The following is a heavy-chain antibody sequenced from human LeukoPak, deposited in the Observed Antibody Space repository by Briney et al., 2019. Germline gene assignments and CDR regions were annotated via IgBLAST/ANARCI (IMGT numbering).Heavy chain of an antibody. D-gene: IGHD3-16*01. Sequence: GSLRLSCAASGFTFSSYSMNWVRQAPGKGLEWIGSIYYSGSTYYNPSLKSRVTISVDTSKNQFSLKLSSVTAADTAVYYCARHLGIMITFGGVPYYFDYWGQGTLVTVSS. V-gene: IGHV4-39*01. CDR3: ARHLGIMITFGGVPYYFDY. J-gene: IGHJ4*02. CDR2: IYYSGST. CDR1: GFTFSSYSMN.